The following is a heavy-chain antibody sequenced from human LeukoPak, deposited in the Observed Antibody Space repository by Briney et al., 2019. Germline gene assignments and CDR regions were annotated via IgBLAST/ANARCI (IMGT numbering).Heavy chain of an antibody. V-gene: IGHV3-21*01. J-gene: IGHJ6*02. CDR1: GFTFSSYS. CDR2: ISSSSSYI. CDR3: ARDDCSGGSCWVSYYYGMDV. D-gene: IGHD2-15*01. Sequence: GGSLRLSCAASGFTFSSYSMNWVRQVPGKGLEWVSSISSSSSYIYYADSVKGRFTISRDNAKNSLYLQMNSLRAEDTAVYYCARDDCSGGSCWVSYYYGMDVWGQGTTVTVSS.